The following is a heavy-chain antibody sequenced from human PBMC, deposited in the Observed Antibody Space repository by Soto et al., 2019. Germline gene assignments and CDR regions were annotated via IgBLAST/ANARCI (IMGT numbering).Heavy chain of an antibody. CDR2: ISYDGSNK. D-gene: IGHD1-1*01. V-gene: IGHV3-30*18. CDR1: GFTFSSYG. CDR3: AKESDNWNDPGNWFEP. Sequence: QVQLVESGGGVVQPGRSLRLSCAASGFTFSSYGMHWVRQAPGKGLEWVAGISYDGSNKYYADSVKGRFTISRDNSKNTRYRQMNSLRAVDTAVYYCAKESDNWNDPGNWFEPWGQGTLVTVSS. J-gene: IGHJ5*02.